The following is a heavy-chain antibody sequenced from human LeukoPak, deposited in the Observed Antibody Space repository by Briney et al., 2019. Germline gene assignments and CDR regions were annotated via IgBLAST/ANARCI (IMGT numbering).Heavy chain of an antibody. Sequence: ASVKVSCKASGYTFTGYYMHWVRQAPGQGLEWMGRINPNNGATNYAQKLQGRVTITGDTSISTAYMELSSLRSEDTAVYYCARVIIDFWSGYYTGHHNLSLYYYYYGMDVWGQGTTVTASS. CDR1: GYTFTGYY. CDR2: INPNNGAT. D-gene: IGHD3-3*01. J-gene: IGHJ6*02. V-gene: IGHV1-2*06. CDR3: ARVIIDFWSGYYTGHHNLSLYYYYYGMDV.